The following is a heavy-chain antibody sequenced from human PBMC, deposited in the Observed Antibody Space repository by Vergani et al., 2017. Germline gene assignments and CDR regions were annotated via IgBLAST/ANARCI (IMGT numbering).Heavy chain of an antibody. V-gene: IGHV4-34*01. D-gene: IGHD1-26*01. J-gene: IGHJ4*02. CDR3: ARRSGSYGHYFDY. CDR2: INHSGST. CDR1: GGSFSGYY. Sequence: QVQLQQWGAGMLKPSETLSLTCAVYGGSFSGYYWNWIRQPPGKGLEWIGEINHSGSTNYNPSLKSLVTISVDTSKNQFSLKLSSVTAADTAVYYCARRSGSYGHYFDYWGQGTLVTVSS.